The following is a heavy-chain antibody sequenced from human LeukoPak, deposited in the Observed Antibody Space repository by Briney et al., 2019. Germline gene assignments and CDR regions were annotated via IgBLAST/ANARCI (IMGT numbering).Heavy chain of an antibody. CDR1: GYTFTGYY. J-gene: IGHJ4*02. D-gene: IGHD3-3*01. V-gene: IGHV1-2*02. CDR2: LNPNTGGT. Sequence: ASVKVSCKASGYTFTGYYMYWVRQAPGQGLEWMGFLNPNTGGTSYAQKFQARVTMTRDTSISTAYMEPSGLRSDDTAVYYCARRYDFWSGYPTAFDYWGQGTLVTVSS. CDR3: ARRYDFWSGYPTAFDY.